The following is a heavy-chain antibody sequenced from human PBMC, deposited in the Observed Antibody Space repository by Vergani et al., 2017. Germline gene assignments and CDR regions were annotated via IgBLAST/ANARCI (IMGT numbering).Heavy chain of an antibody. Sequence: QVQLQESGPGLVKPSQTLSLTCTVSGGSISSGDYYWSWIRQPPGKGMEWIGYIYYSGSTYYNPSLKSRVTISVDTSKNQFSLKLSSVTAADAAVYDCARAIPPVYSSSGTCFDYWGQGTLVTVSS. V-gene: IGHV4-30-4*08. J-gene: IGHJ4*02. D-gene: IGHD6-13*01. CDR2: IYYSGST. CDR3: ARAIPPVYSSSGTCFDY. CDR1: GGSISSGDYY.